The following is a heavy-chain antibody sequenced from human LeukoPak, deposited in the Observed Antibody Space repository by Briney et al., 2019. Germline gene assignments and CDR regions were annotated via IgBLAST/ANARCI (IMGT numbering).Heavy chain of an antibody. Sequence: GRSLRLSCAASGFTFSSYGMHWVRQAPGKGLEWVAVISYDGSNKYYADSVKGRFTISRDNSKNTLYLQMNSLRAEDTAVYYCAKDLSDILTGYYSDAFDIWGQGTMVTVSS. J-gene: IGHJ3*02. CDR1: GFTFSSYG. CDR2: ISYDGSNK. CDR3: AKDLSDILTGYYSDAFDI. V-gene: IGHV3-30*18. D-gene: IGHD3-9*01.